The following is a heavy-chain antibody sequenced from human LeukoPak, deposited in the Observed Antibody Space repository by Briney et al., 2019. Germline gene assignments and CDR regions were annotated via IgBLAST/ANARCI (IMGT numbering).Heavy chain of an antibody. CDR1: GFTFSSYA. J-gene: IGHJ4*02. Sequence: PGGSLRLSCAASGFTFSSYAMHWVRQAPGKGLEWVAVISYDGSNKYYADSVKGRFTISRDNSKNTLYLQMNSLRAEDTAVYYCASPTAGGWGQGTLVTVSS. CDR3: ASPTAGG. D-gene: IGHD1-1*01. CDR2: ISYDGSNK. V-gene: IGHV3-30-3*01.